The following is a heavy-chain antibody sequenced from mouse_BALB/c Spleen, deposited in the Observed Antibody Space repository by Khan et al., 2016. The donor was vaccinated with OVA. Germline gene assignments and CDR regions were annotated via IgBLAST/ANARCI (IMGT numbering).Heavy chain of an antibody. Sequence: QVQLKESGPGLVAPSQSLSITCTVSGFSLTSSGVHWVRQPPGKGLEWLVVIWSDGGTTYNSTLKYRLSINKDNSKCKVFLKMNSLQPDDTAMYYCARPSSFSYAMDYWGQGTSVTVSS. CDR1: GFSLTSSG. CDR2: IWSDGGT. D-gene: IGHD1-1*01. J-gene: IGHJ4*01. V-gene: IGHV2-6*02. CDR3: ARPSSFSYAMDY.